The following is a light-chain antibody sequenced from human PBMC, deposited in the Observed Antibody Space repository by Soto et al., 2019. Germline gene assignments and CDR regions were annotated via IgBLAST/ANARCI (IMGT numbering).Light chain of an antibody. CDR1: SSDVGGYKY. CDR2: EVN. Sequence: QSVGTQPASVSWSPGHSITVACTGTSSDVGGYKYVSWYQHHPGRAPKLMIYEVNNRPSGVSHRFSGSKSGNTASLTISGLQPEEEADHYCSSYTTSTNLVFGTGTKVTVL. V-gene: IGLV2-14*01. J-gene: IGLJ1*01. CDR3: SSYTTSTNLV.